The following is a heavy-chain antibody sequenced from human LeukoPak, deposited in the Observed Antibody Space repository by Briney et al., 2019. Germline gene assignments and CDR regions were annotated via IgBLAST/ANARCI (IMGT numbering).Heavy chain of an antibody. J-gene: IGHJ4*02. Sequence: GGSLRLSCVVSGFTFSRYWMSWVRQAPGKGLEWVANIKEDGSKKDYVDSVKGRFTISRDNAKNSLYLEMNSLRAEDTAVYYCARDEVGGSYAYWGQGTLVTVSP. CDR1: GFTFSRYW. D-gene: IGHD1-26*01. CDR3: ARDEVGGSYAY. V-gene: IGHV3-7*01. CDR2: IKEDGSKK.